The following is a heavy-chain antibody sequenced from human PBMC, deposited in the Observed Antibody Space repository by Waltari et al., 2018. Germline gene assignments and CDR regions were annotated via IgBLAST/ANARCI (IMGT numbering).Heavy chain of an antibody. D-gene: IGHD6-13*01. Sequence: EEQLVESGGGLIQPGESLRVSCAVSGFTFSRYWMNWVRQAPGRGLVGVARFNSDGRDTSYADSVKGRFTISRDNAKNTVYLQMKSLRAEDTAVYYCARVARKTYSSPVPGRDYYYGMDVWGLGTTVTVSS. V-gene: IGHV3-74*01. CDR1: GFTFSRYW. CDR2: FNSDGRDT. J-gene: IGHJ6*02. CDR3: ARVARKTYSSPVPGRDYYYGMDV.